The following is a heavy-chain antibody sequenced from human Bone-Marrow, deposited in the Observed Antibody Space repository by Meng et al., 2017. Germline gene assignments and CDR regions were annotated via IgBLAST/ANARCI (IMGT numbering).Heavy chain of an antibody. CDR1: GFTFSSYG. V-gene: IGHV3-9*01. CDR3: AKDMRDGWVRGVITPLYGMDV. J-gene: IGHJ6*02. CDR2: ISWNSGSI. D-gene: IGHD3-10*01. Sequence: SLKISCAASGFTFSSYGMHWVRQAPGKGLEWVSGISWNSGSIGYADSVKGRFTISRDNARNSLYLQMNSLRAEDTALYYCAKDMRDGWVRGVITPLYGMDVWGQGTTVTVSS.